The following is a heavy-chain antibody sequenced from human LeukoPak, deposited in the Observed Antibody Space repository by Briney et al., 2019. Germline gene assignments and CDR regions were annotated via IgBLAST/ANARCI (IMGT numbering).Heavy chain of an antibody. J-gene: IGHJ4*02. Sequence: PGWSLRLSCAASGFTFRSYVLSGVGQAPGKGLDWVSVISGNGGSTYYADSVKGRFTISRDNSKNTLYLQMNSLRAEDTAVYYCAKDGYYGGFDYWGQGTLVTVSS. D-gene: IGHD3-22*01. CDR3: AKDGYYGGFDY. V-gene: IGHV3-23*01. CDR2: ISGNGGST. CDR1: GFTFRSYV.